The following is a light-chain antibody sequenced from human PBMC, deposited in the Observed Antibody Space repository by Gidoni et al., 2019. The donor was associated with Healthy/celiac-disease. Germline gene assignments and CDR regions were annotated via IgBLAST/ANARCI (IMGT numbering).Light chain of an antibody. J-gene: IGKJ2*01. CDR1: QSISSY. Sequence: DIQMTQSPSSLSASVGDRVTIPCRASQSISSYLNWYQQKPGKAPKLLIYAASSLQSGVPSRFSGSGSGTDFTLTIRSLQPEDFATYYCQQSYSTPYTFXQXTKLXIK. CDR2: AAS. V-gene: IGKV1-39*01. CDR3: QQSYSTPYT.